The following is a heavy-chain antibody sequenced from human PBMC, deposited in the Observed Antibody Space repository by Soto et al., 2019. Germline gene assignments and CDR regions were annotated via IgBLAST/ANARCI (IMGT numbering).Heavy chain of an antibody. V-gene: IGHV3-21*01. CDR2: ISSSSSYI. J-gene: IGHJ5*02. CDR1: GFTFSSYS. D-gene: IGHD2-2*01. CDR3: ARSRALAIVVVPAAALDP. Sequence: PGGSLRLSCAASGFTFSSYSMNRVRQAPGKGLEWVSSISSSSSYIYYADSVKGRFTISRDNAKNSLYLQMNSLRAEDTAVYYCARSRALAIVVVPAAALDPWGQGTLVTVSS.